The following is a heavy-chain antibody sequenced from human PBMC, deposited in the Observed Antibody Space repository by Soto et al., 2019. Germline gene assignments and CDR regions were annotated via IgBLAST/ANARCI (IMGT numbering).Heavy chain of an antibody. CDR1: GFTFSSYG. CDR3: ARDGQWELLSWYFDY. Sequence: QVQLVESGGGVVQPGRSLRLSCAASGFTFSSYGMHWVRQAPGKGLEWVAVISYDGSNNYYGDSVKGRFTISRDDSKKTLYLQVNSLRPEDTAVYHCARDGQWELLSWYFDYWGQGTLVTVSS. V-gene: IGHV3-30*03. CDR2: ISYDGSNN. J-gene: IGHJ4*02. D-gene: IGHD1-26*01.